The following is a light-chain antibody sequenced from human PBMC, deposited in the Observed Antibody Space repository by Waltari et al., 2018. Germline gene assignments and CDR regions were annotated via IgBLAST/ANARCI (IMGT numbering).Light chain of an antibody. CDR1: SSDIGSYNY. CDR2: DVS. CDR3: AAWDDRLDAYV. Sequence: QSALTQPASVSGSPGQSIAISCTGTSSDIGSYNYVSWYQQHPGKAPKLMILDVSNRPSGVSNRFSGSKSGNTASLVISGLQSEDEADYYCAAWDDRLDAYVFGTGTWVTVL. V-gene: IGLV2-14*03. J-gene: IGLJ1*01.